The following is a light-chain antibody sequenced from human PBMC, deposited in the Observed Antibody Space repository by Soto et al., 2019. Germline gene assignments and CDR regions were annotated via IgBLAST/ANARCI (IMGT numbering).Light chain of an antibody. CDR2: GAS. CDR3: QQSNKWPYT. Sequence: EIVMTQSPATLSVSPGERATLSCRASQSVNHNLAWYQQKPGQAPRLLFYGASFRATGVPARFSGSGSGTDFTLPISRLQSEDFAIYYCQQSNKWPYTFGQGTKLEIK. V-gene: IGKV3-15*01. CDR1: QSVNHN. J-gene: IGKJ2*01.